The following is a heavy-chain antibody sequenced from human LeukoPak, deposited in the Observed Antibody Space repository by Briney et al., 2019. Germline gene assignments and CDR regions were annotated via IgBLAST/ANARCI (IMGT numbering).Heavy chain of an antibody. Sequence: GASVKVSCKASGYTFTSYGISWVRQAPGQGLEWMGWISAYNGNTNYAQKLQGRVTMTTDTSTSTAYMELRSLRSDDTAVYYCASSSEGEYSSGWSDAFDIWGQGTMVTVSS. D-gene: IGHD6-19*01. V-gene: IGHV1-18*01. CDR2: ISAYNGNT. J-gene: IGHJ3*02. CDR1: GYTFTSYG. CDR3: ASSSEGEYSSGWSDAFDI.